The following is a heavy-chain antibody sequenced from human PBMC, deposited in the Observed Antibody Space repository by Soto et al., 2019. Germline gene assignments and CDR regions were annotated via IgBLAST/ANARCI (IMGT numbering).Heavy chain of an antibody. Sequence: QPGGSLRLSCTPFGFNFDAYAISWVRQAPGKGLEWVSAVTATAESAYYTDSVRGRFIITRDNSDNMLYLQMSSLRVEDTAIYFCARGRYYDSPQDLWGRGTQVTVSS. CDR3: ARGRYYDSPQDL. CDR2: VTATAESA. CDR1: GFNFDAYA. J-gene: IGHJ5*02. V-gene: IGHV3-23*01. D-gene: IGHD3-10*01.